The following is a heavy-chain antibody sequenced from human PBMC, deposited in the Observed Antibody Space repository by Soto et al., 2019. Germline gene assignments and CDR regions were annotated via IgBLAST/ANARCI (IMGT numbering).Heavy chain of an antibody. J-gene: IGHJ4*02. CDR2: INSNGGST. V-gene: IGHV3-64*01. D-gene: IGHD3-10*01. CDR1: GFTFSSYA. CDR3: ARDRFXELGYHFDY. Sequence: EVQLVESGGGLVQPGGSLRLSCAASGFTFSSYAMHWVRQAPGKGLEYVSAINSNGGSTYYANSVKGRFSISRDNSKNTLYLEMGSLRAEDMAVYYCARDRFXELGYHFDYWGQGTLVTVSS.